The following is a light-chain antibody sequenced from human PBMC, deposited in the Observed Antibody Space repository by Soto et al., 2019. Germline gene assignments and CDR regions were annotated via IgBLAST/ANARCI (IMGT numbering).Light chain of an antibody. V-gene: IGLV2-14*03. CDR1: RGDVGGYNY. CDR3: CSYTRSGTLI. J-gene: IGLJ1*01. Sequence: QSALTQPASVSGSPGQSITISCSGTRGDVGGYNYVYWHQHHPGKAPKLLIYDVTNRPSGVSNRFSGTKSGNTASLTVSGLQAEDEADYYCCSYTRSGTLIFGTGTKVTVL. CDR2: DVT.